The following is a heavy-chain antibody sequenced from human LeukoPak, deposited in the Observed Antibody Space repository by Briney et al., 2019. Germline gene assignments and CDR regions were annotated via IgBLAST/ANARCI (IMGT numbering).Heavy chain of an antibody. CDR1: GGSVSSSSYY. Sequence: SETLSLTCTVSGGSVSSSSYYWSWIRQPPGKGLEWIGYIYYSGTTNCNPSLKSRVTISLDMSKNQFSLKLSSVTAADTAVYYCASGLVVIKAFDFWGQGTMVTVSS. D-gene: IGHD3-22*01. V-gene: IGHV4-61*01. CDR2: IYYSGTT. CDR3: ASGLVVIKAFDF. J-gene: IGHJ3*01.